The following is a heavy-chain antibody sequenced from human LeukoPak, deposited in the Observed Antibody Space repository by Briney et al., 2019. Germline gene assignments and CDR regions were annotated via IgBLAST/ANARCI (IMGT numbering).Heavy chain of an antibody. Sequence: GGPLRLSCAASGFTFSNAWMSWVRQAPGKGLEWVGRIKSKTDGGTTDYAAPVKGRFTISRDDSKNTLYLQMNSLKTEDTAVYYCTTDSSSWRNFDYWGQGTLVTVSS. CDR2: IKSKTDGGTT. D-gene: IGHD6-13*01. J-gene: IGHJ4*02. CDR1: GFTFSNAW. V-gene: IGHV3-15*01. CDR3: TTDSSSWRNFDY.